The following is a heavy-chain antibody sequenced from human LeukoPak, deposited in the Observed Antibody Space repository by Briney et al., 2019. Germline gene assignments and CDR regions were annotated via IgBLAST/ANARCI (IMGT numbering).Heavy chain of an antibody. D-gene: IGHD2/OR15-2a*01. J-gene: IGHJ3*02. V-gene: IGHV4-34*01. CDR2: INHSGST. Sequence: SETLSLTCAVYGGSFSGYYWSWIRQPPGKGLEWIGEINHSGSTNYNPSLKSRVTISVDTSKNQFSLKLSSVTAADTAVYYCARALGIRAFEIWGQGTMVTVSS. CDR1: GGSFSGYY. CDR3: ARALGIRAFEI.